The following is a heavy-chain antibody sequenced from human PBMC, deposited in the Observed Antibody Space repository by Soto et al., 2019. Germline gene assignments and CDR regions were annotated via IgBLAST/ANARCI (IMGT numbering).Heavy chain of an antibody. V-gene: IGHV4-4*07. D-gene: IGHD3-3*01. CDR2: IDASGNT. Sequence: RQTAGKGLEWIGRIDASGNTNYNPSLKSRVTMSVDTSKNQFSLKVTSVTAADTAAYYCARGGQDFWSGPFDYWGQGALVTVSS. CDR3: ARGGQDFWSGPFDY. J-gene: IGHJ4*02.